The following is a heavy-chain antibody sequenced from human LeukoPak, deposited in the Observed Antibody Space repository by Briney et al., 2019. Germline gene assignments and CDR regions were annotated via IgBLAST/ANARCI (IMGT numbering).Heavy chain of an antibody. CDR1: GFTFSSYA. D-gene: IGHD2-2*01. CDR2: ISGSGGST. CDR3: ARAPNQLNDY. V-gene: IGHV3-23*01. J-gene: IGHJ4*02. Sequence: GGSLRLSCAASGFTFSSYAMSWVRQAPGKGLEWVSAISGSGGSTYYADSVKGRFTISRDNAKNSLYLQMNSLRAEDTAVYYCARAPNQLNDYWGQGTLVTVSS.